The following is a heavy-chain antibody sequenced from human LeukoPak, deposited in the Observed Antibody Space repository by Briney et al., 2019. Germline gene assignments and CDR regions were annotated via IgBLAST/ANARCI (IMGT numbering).Heavy chain of an antibody. V-gene: IGHV3-7*01. CDR2: IREDGSGT. Sequence: PGGSLRLSCAASGLTFSKYSMTWVRQAPGKGLEWVANIREDGSGTYYVDSVKGRFTISRDNAKNSLFLQMNSLRAEDTAMYYCARHIPGGNNYFDYWGQGTLVTVSS. J-gene: IGHJ4*02. D-gene: IGHD3-16*01. CDR3: ARHIPGGNNYFDY. CDR1: GLTFSKYS.